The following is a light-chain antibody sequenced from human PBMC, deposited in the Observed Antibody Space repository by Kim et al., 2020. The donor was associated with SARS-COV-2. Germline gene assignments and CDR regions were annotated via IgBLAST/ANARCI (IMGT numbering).Light chain of an antibody. CDR2: TND. CDR3: AAWDYSLNWV. CDR1: KSNSGSHT. J-gene: IGLJ3*02. Sequence: GKRVTISCEGGKSNSGSHTVNWYRQVPGTAPNLLIYTNDQRPPGVPDRFSGSKSGTSASLAISGLQSEDEADYYCAAWDYSLNWVFGGGTQLTVL. V-gene: IGLV1-44*01.